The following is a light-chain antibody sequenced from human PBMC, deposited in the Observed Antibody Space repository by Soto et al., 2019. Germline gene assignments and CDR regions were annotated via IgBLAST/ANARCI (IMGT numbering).Light chain of an antibody. J-gene: IGKJ1*01. CDR1: QSVTTQ. CDR2: GAS. Sequence: EIVLTQSPGTLSLSPGERATLSCRASQSVTTQLAWYQQKPGQAPRLLIYGASNRATGIPDRFSGSGPGTDFTLTISRLEPEDFAVYYCQQYGSSGTFGQGTKV. CDR3: QQYGSSGT. V-gene: IGKV3-20*01.